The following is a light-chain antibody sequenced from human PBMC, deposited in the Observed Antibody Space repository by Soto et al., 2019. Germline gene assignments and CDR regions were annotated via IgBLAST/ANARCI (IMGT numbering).Light chain of an antibody. V-gene: IGLV1-44*01. Sequence: QSVLTQPPSASGTPGQNVSISCSGGPSKIGSNSVNWLQQLPGAAPKLLIYKNEQRPSGVPVRFSASKSGTSASLAISGLQSEDEADYYCAAWDDSQMRVFGSGTKVTVL. CDR1: PSKIGSNS. CDR2: KNE. CDR3: AAWDDSQMRV. J-gene: IGLJ1*01.